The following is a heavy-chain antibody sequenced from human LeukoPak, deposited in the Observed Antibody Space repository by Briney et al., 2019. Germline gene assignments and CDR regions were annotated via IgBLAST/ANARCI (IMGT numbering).Heavy chain of an antibody. CDR2: ISSSSSYI. V-gene: IGHV3-21*01. CDR1: GFSFNDAW. Sequence: GGSLRLSCAASGFSFNDAWMSWVRQAPGKGLEWVSSISSSSSYIYYADSVKGRFTISRDNAKNSLYLQMNSLRAEDTAVYYCARVRGNYQLLWQGYMDVWGKGTTVTVSS. J-gene: IGHJ6*03. CDR3: ARVRGNYQLLWQGYMDV. D-gene: IGHD2-2*01.